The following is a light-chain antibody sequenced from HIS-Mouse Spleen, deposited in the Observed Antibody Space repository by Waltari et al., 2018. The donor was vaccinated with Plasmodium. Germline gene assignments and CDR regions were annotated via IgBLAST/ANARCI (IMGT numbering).Light chain of an antibody. CDR3: SSYAGSNNLV. CDR1: SSAVGGYNY. Sequence: QSSLTQPPSASGSPGPSVTISCTGTSSAVGGYNYVSWYQQHPGKAPKLMIYEVIKRPSGVSVRFSGSKSGNTASLTVSGLQAEDEADYYCSSYAGSNNLVFGGGTKLTVL. V-gene: IGLV2-8*01. CDR2: EVI. J-gene: IGLJ2*01.